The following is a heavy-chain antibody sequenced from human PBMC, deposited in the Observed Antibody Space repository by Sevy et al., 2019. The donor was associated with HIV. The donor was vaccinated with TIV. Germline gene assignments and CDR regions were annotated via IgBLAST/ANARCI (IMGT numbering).Heavy chain of an antibody. Sequence: ASVKVSCRASGYTYGISWVRQAPGQGLEWMGWISSYNNNTNYAHNVQDRVTMTTDTSTNTAYMELRSLRSDDTAVYYCARDFRAQGSYGSDFDFWGQGTLVTVSS. CDR3: ARDFRAQGSYGSDFDF. D-gene: IGHD5-18*01. V-gene: IGHV1-18*01. J-gene: IGHJ4*02. CDR2: ISSYNNNT. CDR1: GYTYG.